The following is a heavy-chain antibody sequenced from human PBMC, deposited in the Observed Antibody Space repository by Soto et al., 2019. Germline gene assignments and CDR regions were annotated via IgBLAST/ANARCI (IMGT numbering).Heavy chain of an antibody. D-gene: IGHD6-6*01. CDR2: ISYDGSNK. CDR1: GFTFSSYG. CDR3: AKDPSIAARQRGYYYYYMDV. J-gene: IGHJ6*03. Sequence: GGFLRLSCAASGFTFSSYGMHWVRQAPGKGLEWVAVISYDGSNKYYADSVKGRFTISRDNSKNTLYLQMNSLRAEDTAVYYCAKDPSIAARQRGYYYYYMDVWGKGTTVTVSS. V-gene: IGHV3-30*18.